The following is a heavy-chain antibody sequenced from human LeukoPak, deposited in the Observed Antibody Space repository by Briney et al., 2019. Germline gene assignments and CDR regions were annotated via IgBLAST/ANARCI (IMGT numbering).Heavy chain of an antibody. J-gene: IGHJ4*02. CDR1: GGSISPYY. CDR2: IYYSGST. Sequence: SETLSLTCTVSGGSISPYYWSWIRQPPGKGLEWIGYIYYSGSTNYNPSLRSRVTISVDTSKNQFSLRLSSVTAADTAVYYCARHCSGGSCYSSFDYWGQGALVTVSS. V-gene: IGHV4-59*01. D-gene: IGHD2-15*01. CDR3: ARHCSGGSCYSSFDY.